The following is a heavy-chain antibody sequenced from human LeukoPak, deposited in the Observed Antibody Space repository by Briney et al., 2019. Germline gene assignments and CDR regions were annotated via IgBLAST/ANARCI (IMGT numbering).Heavy chain of an antibody. D-gene: IGHD2-2*01. CDR2: IKQDRSEK. V-gene: IGHV3-7*01. J-gene: IGHJ4*02. CDR3: AKSPQYQLLNIDY. Sequence: GGSLRLSCAASGFTFSNYWMSWVRQAPGKGLEWVANIKQDRSEKYYVDSVKGRFTISRDNAKNSLYLQMNSLRAEDTAVYYCAKSPQYQLLNIDYWGQGTLVTVSS. CDR1: GFTFSNYW.